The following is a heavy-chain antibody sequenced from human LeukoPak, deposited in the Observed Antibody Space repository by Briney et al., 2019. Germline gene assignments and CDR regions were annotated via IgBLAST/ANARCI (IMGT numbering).Heavy chain of an antibody. V-gene: IGHV4-34*01. CDR3: ASATMVRGVTDY. CDR2: INHSGST. CDR1: GGSFSGYY. J-gene: IGHJ4*02. D-gene: IGHD3-10*01. Sequence: PSETLSLTCAVYGGSFSGYYWSWIRQPPGKGLEWIGEINHSGSTNYNPSLKSRVTISVDTSKNQFSLKLSSVTAAGTAVYYCASATMVRGVTDYWGQGTLVTVSS.